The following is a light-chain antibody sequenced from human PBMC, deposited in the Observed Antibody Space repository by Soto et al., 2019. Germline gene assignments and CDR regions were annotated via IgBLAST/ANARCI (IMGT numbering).Light chain of an antibody. J-gene: IGKJ5*01. V-gene: IGKV1-33*01. Sequence: DIHITHSPSSLSSSVVYIFTITCQASQNINNYLNWYQQKPGRAPKLLIYDASNLEAGVPSRFRGSGSGTDFTFTISRLQPEDIATYYCQQYENLPTFGQGTRLENK. CDR3: QQYENLPT. CDR2: DAS. CDR1: QNINNY.